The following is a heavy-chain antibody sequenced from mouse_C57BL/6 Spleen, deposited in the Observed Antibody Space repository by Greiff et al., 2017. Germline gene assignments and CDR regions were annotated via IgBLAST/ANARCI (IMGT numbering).Heavy chain of an antibody. Sequence: VVESGPELVKPGASVKISCKASGYTFTDYYINWVKQRPGQGLEWIGWIYPGSGNTKYNEKFKGKATLTVDTSSSTAYMQLSSLTSEDSAVYFCARNYYGYQAWFAYWGQGTLVTVSA. CDR2: IYPGSGNT. J-gene: IGHJ3*01. CDR1: GYTFTDYY. V-gene: IGHV1-84*01. CDR3: ARNYYGYQAWFAY. D-gene: IGHD1-1*01.